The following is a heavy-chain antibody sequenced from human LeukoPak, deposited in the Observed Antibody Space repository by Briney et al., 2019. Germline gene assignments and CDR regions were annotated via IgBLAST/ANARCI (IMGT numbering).Heavy chain of an antibody. D-gene: IGHD3-22*01. CDR3: ARDRYYYDSSGHARNFDY. CDR1: GGSISSYY. CDR2: IYYSGST. V-gene: IGHV4-59*01. Sequence: TSETLSLTCTVSGGSISSYYWSWIRQPPGKGLEWLGYIYYSGSTNYNPSLKSRVTISVDTSKNQFSLKLSSVTAADTAVYYCARDRYYYDSSGHARNFDYWGQGTLVTVSS. J-gene: IGHJ4*02.